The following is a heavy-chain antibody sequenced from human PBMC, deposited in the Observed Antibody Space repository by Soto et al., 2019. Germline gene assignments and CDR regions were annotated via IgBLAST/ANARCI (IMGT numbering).Heavy chain of an antibody. CDR2: INAGNGNT. CDR3: AREMATTSKFDY. CDR1: GYTFTSYA. V-gene: IGHV1-3*01. D-gene: IGHD4-17*01. Sequence: ASVKVSCKASGYTFTSYAMHWVRQAPGQRLEWMGWINAGNGNTKYSQKFQGRVTITRDTSASTAYMELSSLRSEDTAVYYCAREMATTSKFDYWGQGTLVTVSS. J-gene: IGHJ4*02.